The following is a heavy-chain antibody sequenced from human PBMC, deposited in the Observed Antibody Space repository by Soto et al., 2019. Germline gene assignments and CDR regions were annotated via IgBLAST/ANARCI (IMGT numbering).Heavy chain of an antibody. D-gene: IGHD3-9*01. CDR2: ISYDGSNK. CDR3: ARDYDILTGYPYY. CDR1: GFTFSSYG. V-gene: IGHV3-30*03. J-gene: IGHJ4*02. Sequence: GGSLRLSCAASGFTFSSYGMHWVRHAPGKGLEWVAVISYDGSNKYYADSVKGRFTISRDNSKNTLYLQMNSLRAEDTAVYYCARDYDILTGYPYYWGQGTLVTVSS.